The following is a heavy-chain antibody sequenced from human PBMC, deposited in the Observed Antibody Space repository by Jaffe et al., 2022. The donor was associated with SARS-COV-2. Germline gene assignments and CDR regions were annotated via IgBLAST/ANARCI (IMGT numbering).Heavy chain of an antibody. CDR1: GYTLTELS. J-gene: IGHJ4*02. D-gene: IGHD3-22*01. CDR2: FDPEDGET. Sequence: QVQLVQSGAEVKKPGASVKVSCKVSGYTLTELSMHWVRQAPGKGLEWMGGFDPEDGETIYAQKFQGRVTMTEDTSTDTAYMELSSLRSEDTAVYYCATHWRYYDSSGWRFDYWGQGTLVTVSS. V-gene: IGHV1-24*01. CDR3: ATHWRYYDSSGWRFDY.